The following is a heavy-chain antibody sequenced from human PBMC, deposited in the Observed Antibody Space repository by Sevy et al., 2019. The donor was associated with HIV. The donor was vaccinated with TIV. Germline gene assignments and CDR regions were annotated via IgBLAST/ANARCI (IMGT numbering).Heavy chain of an antibody. V-gene: IGHV3-7*03. CDR2: IKEDGTVK. J-gene: IGHJ5*02. CDR1: GFTLRNYW. D-gene: IGHD1-26*01. CDR3: AGRRGWDA. Sequence: GGSLRLSCVVSGFTLRNYWMTWVRQAPGKGPEWVASIKEDGTVKYYMDAVKGRFTISRDNPMSSVFLQMNSLRVEDTAIYYCAGRRGWDAWGRGILVTVSS.